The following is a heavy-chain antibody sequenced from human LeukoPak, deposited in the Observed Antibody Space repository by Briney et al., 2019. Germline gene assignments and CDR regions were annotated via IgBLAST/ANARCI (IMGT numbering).Heavy chain of an antibody. V-gene: IGHV1-46*01. Sequence: ASVKISCKASGYTFTNNYMHWVRQAPGQGLEWMGVIHPSGSSTNYAQKFQGRVTITKDTSTSTVYIELNTLRSDDTAVYYCARMDMDTAMVTNYLDHWGKGTLLIVSS. CDR3: ARMDMDTAMVTNYLDH. J-gene: IGHJ4*02. CDR1: GYTFTNNY. D-gene: IGHD5-18*01. CDR2: IHPSGSST.